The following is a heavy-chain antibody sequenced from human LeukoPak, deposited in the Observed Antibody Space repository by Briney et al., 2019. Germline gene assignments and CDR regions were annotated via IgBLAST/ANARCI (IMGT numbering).Heavy chain of an antibody. CDR3: ARNRSTPNWFDP. V-gene: IGHV4-31*03. CDR1: VGSISSGGYY. J-gene: IGHJ5*02. CDR2: IYYSGST. Sequence: SETLSLTCTVSVGSISSGGYYWSWIRQQPGKGLEWIGYIYYSGSTYYNPSLKSRVTISVDTSKNQFSLKLSSVTAADTAVYYCARNRSTPNWFDPWGQGTLVTVSS.